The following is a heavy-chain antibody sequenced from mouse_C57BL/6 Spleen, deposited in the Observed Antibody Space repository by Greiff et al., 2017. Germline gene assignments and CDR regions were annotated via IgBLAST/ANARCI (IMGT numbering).Heavy chain of an antibody. CDR3: ARRNYHWYFDV. CDR2: IDPSDSYT. J-gene: IGHJ1*03. CDR1: GYTFTSYW. Sequence: QVQLQQPGAELVKPGASVKLSCKASGYTFTSYWMQWVKQRPGQGLEWIGEIDPSDSYTNYNPKFKGKATLTVDTSSSTAYMQLSSLTSEDSAVYYCARRNYHWYFDVWGTGTTVTVSS. D-gene: IGHD1-1*01. V-gene: IGHV1-50*01.